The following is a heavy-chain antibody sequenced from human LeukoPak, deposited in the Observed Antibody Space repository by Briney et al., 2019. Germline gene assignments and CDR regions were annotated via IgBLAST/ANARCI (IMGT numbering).Heavy chain of an antibody. CDR1: GVTLSPYG. V-gene: IGHV3-30*18. D-gene: IGHD3-10*01. Sequence: GMSLRLSCAASGVTLSPYGMHWVRQAPGKGLEWVAVISYGGGTQHYADSVKGGFIISRDNPRNTLYLQMNILRTEDTAVYYCAKEGTPQVSTWYDLWGQGTQVIVSS. J-gene: IGHJ5*02. CDR2: ISYGGGTQ. CDR3: AKEGTPQVSTWYDL.